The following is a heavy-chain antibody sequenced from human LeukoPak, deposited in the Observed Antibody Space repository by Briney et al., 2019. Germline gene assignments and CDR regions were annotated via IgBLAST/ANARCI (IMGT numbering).Heavy chain of an antibody. V-gene: IGHV3-7*04. CDR1: LFTLSNYW. D-gene: IGHD3-10*01. J-gene: IGHJ4*02. CDR3: SRDCCGCGGHDY. Sequence: GGSLPLSRLASLFTLSNYWMSWVRPAPRKGRGWVANINQDGSVEYYVDSVKGRFTISKDNAKNSLYLQMNSLRADDPAVYNCSRDCCGCGGHDYWGERAVVPVSS. CDR2: INQDGSVE.